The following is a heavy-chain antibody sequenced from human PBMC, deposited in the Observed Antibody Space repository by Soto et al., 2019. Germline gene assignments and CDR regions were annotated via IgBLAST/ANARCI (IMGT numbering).Heavy chain of an antibody. CDR3: ARDGRYCSGGSCYPNWFDP. V-gene: IGHV1-2*02. CDR2: INPHSGGT. J-gene: IGHJ5*02. D-gene: IGHD2-15*01. Sequence: ASVKVSCKASGYTFTGYYMHWVRQAPGQGLEWMGWINPHSGGTNYAQKFQGRVTMTRDTSISTAYMELSRLRSDDTAVYYCARDGRYCSGGSCYPNWFDPWGQGTLVNVSS. CDR1: GYTFTGYY.